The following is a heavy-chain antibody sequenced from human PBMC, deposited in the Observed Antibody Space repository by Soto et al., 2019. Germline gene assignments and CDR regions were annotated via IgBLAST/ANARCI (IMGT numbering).Heavy chain of an antibody. CDR3: ARLVVVAPVANA. J-gene: IGHJ5*02. CDR2: IFYTGTT. D-gene: IGHD2-2*01. CDR1: GGSISYNGYY. Sequence: PSETQSLTCSVSGGSISYNGYYWGWIRQPPGKGLEWVGGIFYTGTTYYSPSLKDRVTISVDTSKNSFSLNLTSVTAADTAVYFCARLVVVAPVANAWGQGTLVTVSS. V-gene: IGHV4-39*02.